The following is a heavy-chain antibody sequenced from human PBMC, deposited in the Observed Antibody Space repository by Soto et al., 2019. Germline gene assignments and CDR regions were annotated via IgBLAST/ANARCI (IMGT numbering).Heavy chain of an antibody. CDR2: INQDGSQK. Sequence: EVQLVESGGGLVQPGGSLRLSCAASGFTLSNYWMSWVRQAPGKGLEWVANINQDGSQKFYLDSVEGRFTISRDNAGNALYLQMNSLRAEDTAIYYCARIYCSSSSCYIDFWGQGILVTVSS. V-gene: IGHV3-7*03. D-gene: IGHD2-2*02. J-gene: IGHJ4*02. CDR3: ARIYCSSSSCYIDF. CDR1: GFTLSNYW.